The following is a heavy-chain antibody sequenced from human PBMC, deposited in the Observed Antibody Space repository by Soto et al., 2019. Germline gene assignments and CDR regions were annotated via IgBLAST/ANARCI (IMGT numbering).Heavy chain of an antibody. J-gene: IGHJ4*02. V-gene: IGHV3-30-3*01. CDR3: ARGHYDSSGTY. CDR1: GFTFISYA. CDR2: ISYDGSNK. Sequence: WGSLRLSCAASGFTFISYAIHWFRQAPGKGLEWVAVISYDGSNKYYADSVKGRFTISRDNSKNTLYLQMNSLRAEDTAVYYCARGHYDSSGTYWGQGTLVTVSS. D-gene: IGHD3-22*01.